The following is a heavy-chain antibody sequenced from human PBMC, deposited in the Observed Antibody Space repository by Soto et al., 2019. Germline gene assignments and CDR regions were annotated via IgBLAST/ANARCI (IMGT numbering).Heavy chain of an antibody. CDR3: ARSQFDYVWGTSGYFDS. J-gene: IGHJ4*02. Sequence: GESLKISCKGSGYSFSTHWVGWVRQMPGKGLEWMGVIYPGDSDARYSPSFKGQVTISVDESTTTAFLQWSSLKASDTAMYFCARSQFDYVWGTSGYFDSWGQGTLVTVSS. V-gene: IGHV5-51*01. D-gene: IGHD3-16*01. CDR1: GYSFSTHW. CDR2: IYPGDSDA.